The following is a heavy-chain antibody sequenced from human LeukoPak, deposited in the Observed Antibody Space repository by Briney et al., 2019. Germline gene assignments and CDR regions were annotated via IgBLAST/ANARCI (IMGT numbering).Heavy chain of an antibody. CDR3: ARDLGSSLSPGY. V-gene: IGHV4-61*02. CDR1: GGSISSGSYY. J-gene: IGHJ4*02. D-gene: IGHD6-6*01. CDR2: IYTSGST. Sequence: SQTLSLTCTVSGGSISSGSYYWSWIRQPAGKGLEWLGRIYTSGSTNYNPSLKSRVTISVDTSKNQFSLKLSSVTAADTAVYYCARDLGSSLSPGYWGQGTLITVSS.